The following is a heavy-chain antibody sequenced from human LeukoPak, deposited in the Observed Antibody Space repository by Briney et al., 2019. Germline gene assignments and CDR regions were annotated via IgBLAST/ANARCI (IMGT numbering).Heavy chain of an antibody. D-gene: IGHD5-12*01. Sequence: VASVKVSCKASGYTFTSYGISWVRQAPGQGLEWMGWINPNSGGTNYAQKFQGRVTMTRDTSISTAYMELSRLRSDDTAVYYCARLRGYSGYDSFFDYWGQGTLVTVSS. V-gene: IGHV1-2*02. CDR1: GYTFTSYG. J-gene: IGHJ4*02. CDR3: ARLRGYSGYDSFFDY. CDR2: INPNSGGT.